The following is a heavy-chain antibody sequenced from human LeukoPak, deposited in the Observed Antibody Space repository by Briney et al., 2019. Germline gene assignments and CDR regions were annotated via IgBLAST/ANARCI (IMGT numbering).Heavy chain of an antibody. J-gene: IGHJ4*02. Sequence: SVKVSCKASGGTFSSYAISWVRQAPGQGLEWMGRIIPILGIANYAQKFQGRVTITADKSTSTAYMELSSLRSKDTAVYYCAREGRDGYTFDYWGQGTLVTISS. CDR2: IIPILGIA. CDR1: GGTFSSYA. D-gene: IGHD5-24*01. CDR3: AREGRDGYTFDY. V-gene: IGHV1-69*04.